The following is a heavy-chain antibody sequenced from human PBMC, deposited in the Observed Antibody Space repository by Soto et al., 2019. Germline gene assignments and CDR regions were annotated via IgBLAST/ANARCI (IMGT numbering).Heavy chain of an antibody. CDR1: GFTFSSYA. J-gene: IGHJ4*02. D-gene: IGHD6-19*01. V-gene: IGHV3-23*01. CDR3: AKDLGYSTGWEPFDC. Sequence: EVQLLESGGGLVQPGGSLRLSCEASGFTFSSYAMSWVRQAPGKGLEWVSAISGSGISTYYADSVKGRFTISRDNSKNTLYLQMNSLRAEDTAVYYGAKDLGYSTGWEPFDCWGQGTLVTVSS. CDR2: ISGSGIST.